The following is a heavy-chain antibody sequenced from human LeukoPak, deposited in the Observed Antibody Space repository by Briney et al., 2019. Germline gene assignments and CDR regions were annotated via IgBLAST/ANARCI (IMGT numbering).Heavy chain of an antibody. J-gene: IGHJ4*02. CDR3: ARDGLHYYDSSGYYQLDY. V-gene: IGHV7-4-1*02. CDR2: INTNAGNP. CDR1: GYSFTDYA. D-gene: IGHD3-22*01. Sequence: ASVKVSCKASGYSFTDYAMNWVRQAPGQGLEWMGWINTNAGNPTYAQAFTGRFVFSLDTSVSTAYPQISSLKAEDTAVYYCARDGLHYYDSSGYYQLDYWGQGTLVTVSS.